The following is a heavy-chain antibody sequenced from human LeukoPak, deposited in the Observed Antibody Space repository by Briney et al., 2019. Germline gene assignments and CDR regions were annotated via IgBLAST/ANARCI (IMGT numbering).Heavy chain of an antibody. J-gene: IGHJ5*02. Sequence: PSETLSLTCAVYGGSFRGYYWSWIRQPPGKGLEWIGEINHSGSTNYNPSLKSRVTISVDTSKNQFSLKLRSVTAADTAVYYCARVLGYCSGGSCTRGYNWFDPWGQGTLVTVPS. CDR1: GGSFRGYY. V-gene: IGHV4-34*01. CDR3: ARVLGYCSGGSCTRGYNWFDP. D-gene: IGHD2-15*01. CDR2: INHSGST.